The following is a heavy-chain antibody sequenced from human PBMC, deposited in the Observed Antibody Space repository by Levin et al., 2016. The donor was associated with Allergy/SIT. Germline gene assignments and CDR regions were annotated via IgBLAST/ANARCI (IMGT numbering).Heavy chain of an antibody. D-gene: IGHD2-15*01. CDR2: INPNSGGT. CDR3: ARAPRGRLCSGGSCHTLSIDY. J-gene: IGHJ4*02. Sequence: ASVKVSCKASGYTFTGYYMHWVRQAPGQGLEWMGWINPNSGGTNYAQKFQGWVTMTRDTSISTAYMELSRLRSDDTAVYYCARAPRGRLCSGGSCHTLSIDYWGQGTLVTVSS. V-gene: IGHV1-2*04. CDR1: GYTFTGYY.